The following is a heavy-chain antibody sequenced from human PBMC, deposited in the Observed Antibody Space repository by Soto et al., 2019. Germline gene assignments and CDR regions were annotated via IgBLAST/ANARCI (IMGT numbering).Heavy chain of an antibody. D-gene: IGHD3-16*01. CDR2: IYYSGST. CDR3: AGERGPVGDFDY. CDR1: GGSISSYY. Sequence: QVQLQESGPGLVKPSETLSLTCTVSGGSISSYYWSWIRQPPGKGLEWIGYIYYSGSTNYNPSLKRRATLSVDTSKTQVSLKRSAVTAADTAVYYCAGERGPVGDFDYWGQGTLVTVSS. V-gene: IGHV4-59*01. J-gene: IGHJ4*02.